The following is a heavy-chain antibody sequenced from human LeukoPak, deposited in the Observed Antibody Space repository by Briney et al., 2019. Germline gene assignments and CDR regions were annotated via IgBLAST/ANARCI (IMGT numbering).Heavy chain of an antibody. CDR1: DFNFITYA. CDR2: ISGGGDVT. J-gene: IGHJ4*02. V-gene: IGHV3-23*01. CDR3: ARAYCGGDCYSDLDY. D-gene: IGHD2-21*02. Sequence: GGSLRLSCAASDFNFITYAMSWVRQAPGKGLEWVSTISGGGDVTYYADSVKGRFTISRDTSKNTLYLQMNSLRVEDTAIYYCARAYCGGDCYSDLDYWGQGTLVTVSS.